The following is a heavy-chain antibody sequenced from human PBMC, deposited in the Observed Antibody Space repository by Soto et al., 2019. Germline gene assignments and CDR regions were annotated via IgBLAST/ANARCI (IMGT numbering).Heavy chain of an antibody. Sequence: SLWSLRLSCAASGFSFSSSGMHWVRQAPGKGLEWVADIFYDGSKIHYADSVKGRFTISRDNSKNTVHLQMNSLRPEDTAVYYCAKDLPGTYDYWGQGTGVTVSS. CDR1: GFSFSSSG. CDR2: IFYDGSKI. D-gene: IGHD1-26*01. CDR3: AKDLPGTYDY. J-gene: IGHJ4*02. V-gene: IGHV3-30*18.